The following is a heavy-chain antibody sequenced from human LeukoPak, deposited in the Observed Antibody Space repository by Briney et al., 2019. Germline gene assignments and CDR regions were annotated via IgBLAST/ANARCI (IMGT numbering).Heavy chain of an antibody. CDR3: AKDETDYYDNSGGAFDV. CDR1: GFTVSSNY. CDR2: IYSGGST. V-gene: IGHV3-66*01. D-gene: IGHD3-22*01. Sequence: PGGSLRLSCAASGFTVSSNYMSWVRQAPGKGLEWVSVIYSGGSTYYADSVKGRFTISRDNSKNTLYLQMNSLRAEDTAVYYCAKDETDYYDNSGGAFDVWGQGTMVTVSS. J-gene: IGHJ3*01.